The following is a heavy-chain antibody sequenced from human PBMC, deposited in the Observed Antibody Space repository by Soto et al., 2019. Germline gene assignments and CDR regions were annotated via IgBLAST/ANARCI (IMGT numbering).Heavy chain of an antibody. D-gene: IGHD3-22*01. CDR3: AQYYYDSSGYQLFDP. CDR2: IYWNDDK. CDR1: GFSLSTSGVG. V-gene: IGHV2-5*01. Sequence: SGPTLVNPTQTLTLTCTFSGFSLSTSGVGVGWIRQPPGKALEWLALIYWNDDKRYSPSLKSRLTIAKDTSKNQVVLTMTNMDPVDTATYYCAQYYYDSSGYQLFDPWGQGTLVTVSS. J-gene: IGHJ5*02.